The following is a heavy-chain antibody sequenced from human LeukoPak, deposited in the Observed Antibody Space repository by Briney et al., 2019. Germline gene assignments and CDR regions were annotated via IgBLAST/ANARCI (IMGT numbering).Heavy chain of an antibody. CDR2: INHSGST. V-gene: IGHV4-34*01. D-gene: IGHD4-17*01. CDR3: ARGMTTVTSDY. J-gene: IGHJ4*02. Sequence: PSETLSLTCAVYGGSFSGYYWSWIRQPPGKGLEWIGEINHSGSTNYNPSLKSRVTISVDTSKNQFSLKLSSVTAADTAVYYCARGMTTVTSDYWDQGTLVTVSS. CDR1: GGSFSGYY.